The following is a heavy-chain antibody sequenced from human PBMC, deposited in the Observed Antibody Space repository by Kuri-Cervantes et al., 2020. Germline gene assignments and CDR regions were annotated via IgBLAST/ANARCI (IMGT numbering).Heavy chain of an antibody. V-gene: IGHV4-34*01. CDR1: GGSFRVYY. CDR3: ARPIYYGSGSYAF. D-gene: IGHD3-10*01. Sequence: ESLKISCAVYGGSFRVYYWSWIRQPPGKGLEWIGEINHSGSTTLKSRVTISVDTSKNQFSLNLSSVTAADTAVYYCARPIYYGSGSYAFWSQGTLVTVSS. CDR2: INHSGST. J-gene: IGHJ4*02.